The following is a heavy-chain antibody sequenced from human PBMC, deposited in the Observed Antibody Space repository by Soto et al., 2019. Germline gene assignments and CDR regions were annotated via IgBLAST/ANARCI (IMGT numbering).Heavy chain of an antibody. D-gene: IGHD2-15*01. J-gene: IGHJ6*03. V-gene: IGHV1-8*01. Sequence: ASVKVSCTASGYTFTSYDINWVRLATGQGLEWMGWMNPNSGNTGYAQKFQGRVTMTRNTSISTAYMELSSLRSEDTAVYYCARGPILIYCSGGSCSFHYYYYMDVWGKGTTVTVSS. CDR3: ARGPILIYCSGGSCSFHYYYYMDV. CDR1: GYTFTSYD. CDR2: MNPNSGNT.